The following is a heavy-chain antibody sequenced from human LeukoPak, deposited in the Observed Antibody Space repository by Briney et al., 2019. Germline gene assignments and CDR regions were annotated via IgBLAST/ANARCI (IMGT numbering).Heavy chain of an antibody. Sequence: QPGGSLRLSCAASGFTFSSYAMHWVRQATGKGLEWVSAIGTAGDTYYPGSVKGRFTISRENAKNSLYLQMNSLRAGDTAVYYCARVAPYRGAYAFDIWGQGTMVTVSS. CDR1: GFTFSSYA. CDR2: IGTAGDT. J-gene: IGHJ3*02. CDR3: ARVAPYRGAYAFDI. D-gene: IGHD3-16*01. V-gene: IGHV3-13*01.